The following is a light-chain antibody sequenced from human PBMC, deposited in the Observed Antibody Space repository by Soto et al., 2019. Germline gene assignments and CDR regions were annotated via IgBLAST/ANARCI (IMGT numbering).Light chain of an antibody. V-gene: IGLV2-14*01. CDR3: NSYTSSSTDVTDVV. CDR1: SSDVGGYNY. Sequence: QSALTQPASVSGSPGQSITISCTGTSSDVGGYNYVSWYQQHPGKAPKLMIYEVSNRPSGVSNRFSGSKSGNTASLTISGPQAEDEADYYCNSYTSSSTDVTDVVFGGGTKLTVL. J-gene: IGLJ2*01. CDR2: EVS.